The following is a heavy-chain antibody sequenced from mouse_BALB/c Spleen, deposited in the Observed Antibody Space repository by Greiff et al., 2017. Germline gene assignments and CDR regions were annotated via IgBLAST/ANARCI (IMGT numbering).Heavy chain of an antibody. CDR1: GFTFSSYG. CDR3: ARYDYAIDY. J-gene: IGHJ4*01. D-gene: IGHD2-14*01. CDR2: ISSGSSTI. V-gene: IGHV5-17*02. Sequence: EVHLVESGGGLVQPGGSRKLSCAASGFTFSSYGMHWVRQAPEKGLEWVAYISSGSSTIYYADTVKGRITISRDKPKNTLFIQLTSLRSEDTAMYYCARYDYAIDYWGQGTSVTVSS.